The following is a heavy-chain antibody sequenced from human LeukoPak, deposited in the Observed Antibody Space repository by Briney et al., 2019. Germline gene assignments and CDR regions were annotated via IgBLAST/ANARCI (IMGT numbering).Heavy chain of an antibody. V-gene: IGHV4-39*07. CDR1: GGSISSSSYY. CDR2: IYYSGST. CDR3: ARDLVPGGFPRGYYMDV. Sequence: SETLSLTCTVSGGSISSSSYYWGWIRQPPGKGLEWIGSIYYSGSTYYNPSLKSRVTISVDTSKNQFSLKLSSVTAADTAVYYCARDLVPGGFPRGYYMDVWGKGTTVTVSS. D-gene: IGHD6-13*01. J-gene: IGHJ6*03.